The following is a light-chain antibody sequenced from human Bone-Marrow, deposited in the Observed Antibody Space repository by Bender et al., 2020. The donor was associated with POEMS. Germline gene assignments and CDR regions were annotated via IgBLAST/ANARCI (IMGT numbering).Light chain of an antibody. CDR2: RDK. Sequence: QSVLTQPPSVSGTPGQRVTISCSGSTSNIGSSYVYWYQQLPGTAPRLLIYRDKQRPSGVPDRVSAAKSGTSASLAMSGRRSEDEATSYCATWDGSVNGPVFDGGTKLTVL. V-gene: IGLV1-47*01. J-gene: IGLJ3*02. CDR1: TSNIGSSY. CDR3: ATWDGSVNGPV.